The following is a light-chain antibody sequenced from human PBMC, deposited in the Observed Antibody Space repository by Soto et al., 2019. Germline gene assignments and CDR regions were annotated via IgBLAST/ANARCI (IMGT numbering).Light chain of an antibody. CDR2: TAS. CDR1: QGISTY. CDR3: QQVKSYPLT. Sequence: DTQLTQSPSFLSASVGDRVTITCRATQGISTYLAWYQHKPGKAPKLLIYTASTLQSGVPSRFSGSGSGTDFTLTISSLQPEDFATYYCQQVKSYPLTFGGGTKVEIK. V-gene: IGKV1-9*01. J-gene: IGKJ4*01.